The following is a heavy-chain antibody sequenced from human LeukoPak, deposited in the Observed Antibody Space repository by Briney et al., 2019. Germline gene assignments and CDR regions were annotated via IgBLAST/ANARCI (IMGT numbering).Heavy chain of an antibody. J-gene: IGHJ4*02. D-gene: IGHD4-11*01. V-gene: IGHV3-48*01. Sequence: PGGSLRLSCAASGFTFSTHSMNWVRQAPGKGLEWVSYISPSGNVIYYADSVQGRFTISRDNAKNSLYLQMNSLRAEDTAVYYCAKDQPYYSIWENYFDYWGQGTLVTVSS. CDR2: ISPSGNVI. CDR3: AKDQPYYSIWENYFDY. CDR1: GFTFSTHS.